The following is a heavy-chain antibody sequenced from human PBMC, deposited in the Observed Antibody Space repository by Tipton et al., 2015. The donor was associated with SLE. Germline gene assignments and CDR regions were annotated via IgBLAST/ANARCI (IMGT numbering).Heavy chain of an antibody. V-gene: IGHV4-4*07. J-gene: IGHJ4*02. CDR1: GGSISGYY. D-gene: IGHD1-26*01. CDR2: IYTSAST. Sequence: TLSLTCTVSGGSISGYYWSWVRQPAGKGLEWIGRIYTSASTIYNPSLKSRVTLSSDTSKNQFSLRVRSVTAADTAMYYCARGGGSYYDYWGQGTLVTVSS. CDR3: ARGGGSYYDY.